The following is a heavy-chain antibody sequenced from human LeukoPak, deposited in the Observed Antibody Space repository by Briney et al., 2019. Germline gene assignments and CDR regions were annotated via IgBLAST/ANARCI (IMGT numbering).Heavy chain of an antibody. D-gene: IGHD2-2*01. CDR3: AKRGESCSSTNCLKYYFDY. CDR2: IGGGGVDT. V-gene: IGHV3-23*01. J-gene: IGHJ4*02. Sequence: GGSLRLSCAASGFTFSSFAMSWVRQAPGKGLERVSAIGGGGVDTYYADSVKGRFTISRDNSKNTLYLQMNSLRAEDTAVYYCAKRGESCSSTNCLKYYFDYWGQGTLVTVSS. CDR1: GFTFSSFA.